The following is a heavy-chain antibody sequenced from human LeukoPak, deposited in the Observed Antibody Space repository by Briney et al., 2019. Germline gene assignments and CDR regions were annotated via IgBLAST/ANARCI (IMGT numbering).Heavy chain of an antibody. J-gene: IGHJ4*02. Sequence: PGGSLRLSCAASGFTFSSYAMHWVRQAPGKGLEYVSAISTNGGSTYYANSVKGRFTISRDNSKNTLYLQMGSLRAEDTAVYYCARDRLHYGEYEKTFDYWGQGTLVTVSS. V-gene: IGHV3-64*01. CDR2: ISTNGGST. CDR1: GFTFSSYA. D-gene: IGHD4-17*01. CDR3: ARDRLHYGEYEKTFDY.